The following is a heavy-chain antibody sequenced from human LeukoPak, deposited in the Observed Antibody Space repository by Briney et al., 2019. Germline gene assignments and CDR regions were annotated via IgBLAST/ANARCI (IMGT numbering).Heavy chain of an antibody. D-gene: IGHD3-16*01. CDR2: MNPNSGNT. CDR1: GYTFTSYD. V-gene: IGHV1-8*01. CDR3: ARETVPLDYVWGSSGAFDI. J-gene: IGHJ3*02. Sequence: GASVKVSCKASGYTFTSYDINWVRQATGQGLEWMGWMNPNSGNTGYAQKFQGRVTMTRDMSTSTVYMELSSLRSEDTAVYYCARETVPLDYVWGSSGAFDIWGQGTMVTVSS.